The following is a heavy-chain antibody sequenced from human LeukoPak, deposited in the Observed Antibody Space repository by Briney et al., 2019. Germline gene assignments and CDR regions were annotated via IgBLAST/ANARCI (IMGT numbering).Heavy chain of an antibody. Sequence: SETLSLTCAVSGYSISSGYYWGWIRQPPGKGLEWIGSIYHSGSTYYNPSLKSRVTISVDTSKNQFSLKLSSVTAADTAVYYCARRGGSSGYQRYFDYWGQETLVTVSS. CDR1: GYSISSGYY. J-gene: IGHJ4*03. CDR3: ARRGGSSGYQRYFDY. CDR2: IYHSGST. D-gene: IGHD3-22*01. V-gene: IGHV4-38-2*01.